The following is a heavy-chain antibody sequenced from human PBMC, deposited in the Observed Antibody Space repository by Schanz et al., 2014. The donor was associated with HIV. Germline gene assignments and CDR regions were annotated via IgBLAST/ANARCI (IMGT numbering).Heavy chain of an antibody. CDR1: GFTFSTYG. V-gene: IGHV3-30*18. CDR2: ISYDGSNK. D-gene: IGHD3-3*02. Sequence: QVQLVESGGGVVQPGRSLRLSGAASGFTFSTYGMHWVRQAPGKGLEWGAFISYDGSNKYYADSVKGRFTISRDNSKNTLYVQMNRLRAEDTAVYYCAKVATWDYYGMDVWGQGTTVTVSS. CDR3: AKVATWDYYGMDV. J-gene: IGHJ6*02.